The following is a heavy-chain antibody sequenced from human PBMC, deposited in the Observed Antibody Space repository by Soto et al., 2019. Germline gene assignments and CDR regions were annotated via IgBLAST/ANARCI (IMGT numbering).Heavy chain of an antibody. J-gene: IGHJ4*02. CDR3: ARDNCSGGSCYHSKDY. Sequence: QVQLGEYGGEVVQPGRSLRLSCAESGFTVSSYGMHCVRQAPGKGLDWVAVIWYDGGNKYYADSVKGRFTISRDNSKNTLYLHMNSLRADDTAVYYCARDNCSGGSCYHSKDYWGQGTLVTVSS. CDR2: IWYDGGNK. D-gene: IGHD2-15*01. V-gene: IGHV3-33*01. CDR1: GFTVSSYG.